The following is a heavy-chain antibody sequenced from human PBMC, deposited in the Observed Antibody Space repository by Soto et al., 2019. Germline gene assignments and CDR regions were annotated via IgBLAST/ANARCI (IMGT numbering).Heavy chain of an antibody. CDR3: ARGSGAVTGTNAHFAH. D-gene: IGHD2-21*02. CDR1: GGTFGRYT. J-gene: IGHJ4*02. V-gene: IGHV1-69*16. CDR2: ILPVPGHT. Sequence: VQLVQSGPQVKKAGSSVKVSCTAAGGTFGRYTISWVRQAPGQGLEWMGGILPVPGHTNVAERFQDRLTFSADESTSTAYLELSSLRPADAAANYCARGSGAVTGTNAHFAHWGQGILGTGSS.